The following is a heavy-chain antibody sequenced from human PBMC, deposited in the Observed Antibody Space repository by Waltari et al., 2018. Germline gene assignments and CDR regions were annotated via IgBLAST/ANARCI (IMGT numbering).Heavy chain of an antibody. CDR3: ARGPPRVLRYFDWLLVGYFDY. CDR2: INHSGST. J-gene: IGHJ4*02. D-gene: IGHD3-9*01. CDR1: GGSFSGYY. V-gene: IGHV4-34*01. Sequence: QVQLQQWGAGLLKPSETLSLTCAVYGGSFSGYYWSWICQPPGKGLEWIGEINHSGSTNYHPSLKSRVTISVDTSKNQFSLRLSSVTAADTAVYYCARGPPRVLRYFDWLLVGYFDYWGQGTLVTVSS.